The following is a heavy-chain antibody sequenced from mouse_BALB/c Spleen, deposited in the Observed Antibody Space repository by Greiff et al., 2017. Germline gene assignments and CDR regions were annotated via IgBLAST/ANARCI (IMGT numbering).Heavy chain of an antibody. CDR1: GFTFSSYA. CDR2: ISSGGSYT. Sequence: EVKLVESGGGLVKPGGSLKLSCAASGFTFSSYAMSWVRQTPEKRLEWVATISSGGSYTYYPDSVKGRFTISRDNAKNTLYLQMSSLRSEDTAMYYCARQVYGNIFDYWGQGTTLTVSS. V-gene: IGHV5-9-3*01. CDR3: ARQVYGNIFDY. J-gene: IGHJ2*01. D-gene: IGHD2-1*01.